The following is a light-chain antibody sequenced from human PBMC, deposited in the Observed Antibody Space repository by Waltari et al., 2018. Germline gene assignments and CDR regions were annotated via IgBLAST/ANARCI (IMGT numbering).Light chain of an antibody. Sequence: DIQLTQSPAFVSASVGDRVTSTCRASQGIDNYLAWYQQKPGKAPNLLIYTASTLQSGVPSRFSGSGSGTEFTLTISSLQPEDFATYYCQQLNSYPRTFGQGTKVEIK. CDR1: QGIDNY. J-gene: IGKJ1*01. V-gene: IGKV1-9*01. CDR3: QQLNSYPRT. CDR2: TAS.